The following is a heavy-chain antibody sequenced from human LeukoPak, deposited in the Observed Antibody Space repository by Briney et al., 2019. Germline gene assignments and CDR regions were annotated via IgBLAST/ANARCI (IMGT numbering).Heavy chain of an antibody. CDR2: ISWNSGSI. D-gene: IGHD3-22*01. V-gene: IGHV3-9*01. Sequence: GGSLRLSCAASGFTFDYYAMHWVRQAPGKGLEWVSGISWNSGSIGYADSVKGRFTISRDNAKNSLYLQKNSLRAEDTALYYCAKEAYYYDSSGYYYYFDCWGQGTLVTVSS. CDR1: GFTFDYYA. CDR3: AKEAYYYDSSGYYYYFDC. J-gene: IGHJ4*02.